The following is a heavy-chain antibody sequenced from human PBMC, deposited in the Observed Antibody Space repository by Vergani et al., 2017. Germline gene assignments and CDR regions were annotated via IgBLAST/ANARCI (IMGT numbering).Heavy chain of an antibody. J-gene: IGHJ4*02. CDR1: GFTFSSYA. D-gene: IGHD2-2*01. CDR2: ISYDGSNK. CDR3: ASRLPCTSCPFDY. V-gene: IGHV3-30-3*01. Sequence: QVQLVESGGGVVQPGRSLRLSCAASGFTFSSYAMHWVRQAPGKGLEWVAVISYDGSNKYYADSVKGRFTISRDNSKNTLYLQMNSLRAEDTAVYYCASRLPCTSCPFDYWGQGTLVTVSS.